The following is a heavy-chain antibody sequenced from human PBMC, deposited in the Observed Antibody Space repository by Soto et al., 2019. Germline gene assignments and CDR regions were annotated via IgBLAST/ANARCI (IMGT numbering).Heavy chain of an antibody. CDR2: IYSGVST. V-gene: IGHV3-66*01. Sequence: EVQLVESGGGLVQPGGSLRLSCAASGFTVSSNYMNWVRQAPGKGLEWVSVIYSGVSTYYADSVKGRFTISRDNSKNTLYLQMNTLRAEDTALYYCARGWWAHFDYWGQGTLVTVSS. CDR1: GFTVSSNY. CDR3: ARGWWAHFDY. D-gene: IGHD2-15*01. J-gene: IGHJ4*02.